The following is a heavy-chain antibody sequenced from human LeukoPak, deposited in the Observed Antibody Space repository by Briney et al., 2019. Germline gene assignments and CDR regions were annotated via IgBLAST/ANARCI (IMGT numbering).Heavy chain of an antibody. CDR3: ASRTVDTAMNRVGKYSSGYSSVDY. CDR2: INPNSGGT. CDR1: GYTFTGYY. J-gene: IGHJ4*02. V-gene: IGHV1-2*02. Sequence: EASVKVSCKASGYTFTGYYMHWVRQAPGQGLEGMGWINPNSGGTNYAQKFQGRVTMTRDTSISTAYMELSRLRSDDTAVYYCASRTVDTAMNRVGKYSSGYSSVDYWGQGTLVTVSS. D-gene: IGHD5-18*01.